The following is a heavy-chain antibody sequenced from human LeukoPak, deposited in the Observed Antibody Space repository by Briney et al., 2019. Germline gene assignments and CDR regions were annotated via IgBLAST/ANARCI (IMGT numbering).Heavy chain of an antibody. D-gene: IGHD6-19*01. CDR3: ATVRVAVAEPPSFDY. CDR1: GYTFTSYG. J-gene: IGHJ4*02. V-gene: IGHV1-18*01. Sequence: GASVKVSCKASGYTFTSYGISWVRQAPGQGLEWMGWISAYNGNTNYAQKLQGRVTMTTDTSTSTAYMELRSLRSDDTAVFYCATVRVAVAEPPSFDYWGQGTLVTVSS. CDR2: ISAYNGNT.